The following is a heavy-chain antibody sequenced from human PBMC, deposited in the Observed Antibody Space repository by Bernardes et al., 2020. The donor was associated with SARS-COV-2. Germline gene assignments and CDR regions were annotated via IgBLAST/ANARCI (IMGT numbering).Heavy chain of an antibody. Sequence: GGSLRLSCAASGFTFSRFAMHWVRQAPGKGLEWVAVIWYDESKKDYVDSVKGRFIISRDISKDTLYLQMNSLRAEDTAVYYCARSRIHSDNRGYHYELDYWGQGTLVAVSS. CDR3: ARSRIHSDNRGYHYELDY. CDR2: IWYDESKK. D-gene: IGHD3-22*01. CDR1: GFTFSRFA. V-gene: IGHV3-33*01. J-gene: IGHJ4*02.